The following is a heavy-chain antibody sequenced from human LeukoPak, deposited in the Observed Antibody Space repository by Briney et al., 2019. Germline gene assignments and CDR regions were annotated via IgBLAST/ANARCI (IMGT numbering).Heavy chain of an antibody. D-gene: IGHD1-26*01. V-gene: IGHV3-53*01. J-gene: IGHJ4*02. Sequence: PGGSLRLSCAASGFTVNSNYMSWVRQAPGKGLEWVSVIYSGGSTSYADSVKGRFTISRDDSKNTLYLPMNSLRVEDTAVYYCARDAVSGRSDYWGQGTLVTVSS. CDR3: ARDAVSGRSDY. CDR1: GFTVNSNY. CDR2: IYSGGST.